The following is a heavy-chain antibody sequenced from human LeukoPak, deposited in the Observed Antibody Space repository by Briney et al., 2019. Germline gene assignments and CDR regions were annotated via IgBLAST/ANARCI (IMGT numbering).Heavy chain of an antibody. CDR3: AELGIAMIGGV. V-gene: IGHV3-7*01. J-gene: IGHJ6*04. CDR2: IKQDGSEK. D-gene: IGHD3-10*02. CDR1: GFTFNRYW. Sequence: GGSLRLSCAASGFTFNRYWMSWVRQAPGKGLECVANIKQDGSEKYYVDSVKGRFTISRDNAKNSLYLQMNSLRAEDTAVYYCAELGIAMIGGVWGKGTTVTISS.